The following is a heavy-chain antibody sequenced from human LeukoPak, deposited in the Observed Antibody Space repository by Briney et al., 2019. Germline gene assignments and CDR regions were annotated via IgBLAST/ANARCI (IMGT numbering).Heavy chain of an antibody. V-gene: IGHV4-59*12. D-gene: IGHD6-6*01. Sequence: PSGTLSFTCTVSGGSISGYSWSWIRQPPGKGLEGIGYIYYSGSTNYNPSLKSRVTISVDTSKNQFPLKLSSVTAADTAVYYCAREGGSGQLVFQHWGQGTLVTVSS. CDR3: AREGGSGQLVFQH. CDR2: IYYSGST. CDR1: GGSISGYS. J-gene: IGHJ1*01.